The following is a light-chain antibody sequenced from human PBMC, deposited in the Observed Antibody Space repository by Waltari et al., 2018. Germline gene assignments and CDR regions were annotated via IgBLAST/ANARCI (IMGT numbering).Light chain of an antibody. CDR3: QSADSTGSDVV. CDR2: KDT. CDR1: ALTDQS. V-gene: IGLV3-25*03. J-gene: IGLJ2*01. Sequence: SYELTQPPSVTVSPGQTTRLACSGDALTDQSGYWYQQRTVRAPVVVIYKDTKRPSGIPERFSGSSSGKTVTLTISGVQAEDESDYYCQSADSTGSDVVFGGGTKLTVL.